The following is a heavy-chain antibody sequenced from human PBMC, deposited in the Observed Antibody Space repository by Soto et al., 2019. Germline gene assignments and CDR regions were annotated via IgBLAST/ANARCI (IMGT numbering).Heavy chain of an antibody. V-gene: IGHV4-30-4*01. CDR2: IYYSGST. CDR1: GGSISSGDYY. D-gene: IGHD3-22*01. J-gene: IGHJ4*02. CDR3: DRFPIGLSSGYY. Sequence: QVQLQESGPGLVKPSQTLSLPCTVSGGSISSGDYYWSWIRQPPGKGLEWIGYIYYSGSTYYNPSLKIQVTISVDTSKIQCSLKLSSVTAADTAVYYCDRFPIGLSSGYYWGQGTLVTVSS.